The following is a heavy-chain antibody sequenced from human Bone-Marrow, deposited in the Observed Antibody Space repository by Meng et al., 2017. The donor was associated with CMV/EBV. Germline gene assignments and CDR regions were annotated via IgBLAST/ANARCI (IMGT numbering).Heavy chain of an antibody. CDR2: IHYSGST. V-gene: IGHV4-59*04. CDR1: GGSIGSDY. D-gene: IGHD6-19*01. J-gene: IGHJ4*02. Sequence: SETLSLTCTVSGGSIGSDYWSWIRQTPGKGLEWIGTIHYSGSTYYSLSLKRRVTISVDTSKNQFSLNLNSVTAADTAVYYCAKSLVAGRDYFDYWGQGALVTVSS. CDR3: AKSLVAGRDYFDY.